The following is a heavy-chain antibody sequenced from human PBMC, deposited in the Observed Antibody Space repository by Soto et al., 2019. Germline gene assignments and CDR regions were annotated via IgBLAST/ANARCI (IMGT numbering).Heavy chain of an antibody. J-gene: IGHJ4*02. D-gene: IGHD3-22*01. CDR2: IFHGGST. CDR1: GGSFSGYF. V-gene: IGHV4-34*12. CDR3: ARPHYDSNTFYYFFDY. Sequence: LSLTCAVYGGSFSGYFWSWIRQPPGKGLEWIGEIFHGGSTNYSPSLKSRVTISVDTSKNQFSLELSSVTAADTAVYYCARPHYDSNTFYYFFDYWGQGTLVTVSS.